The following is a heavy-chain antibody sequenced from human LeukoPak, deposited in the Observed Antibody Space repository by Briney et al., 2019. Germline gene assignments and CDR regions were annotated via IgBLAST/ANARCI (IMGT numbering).Heavy chain of an antibody. CDR2: VHPSEGT. V-gene: IGHV4-4*02. J-gene: IGHJ4*02. CDR3: ATLELGATDD. CDR1: GGSVSHSNW. D-gene: IGHD1-26*01. Sequence: SGTLSLTCAVSGGSVSHSNWWTWVRQSPGKGLEWIGEVHPSEGTNYNPSLKSRVTISLDKSKNQFPLELSSVTAADTAVYYCATLELGATDDWGQGTLVTVSS.